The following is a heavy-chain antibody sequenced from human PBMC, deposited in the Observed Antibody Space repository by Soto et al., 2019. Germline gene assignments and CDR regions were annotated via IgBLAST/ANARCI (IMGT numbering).Heavy chain of an antibody. CDR2: ISYDGSNK. J-gene: IGHJ5*02. D-gene: IGHD1-1*01. Sequence: VGSLRLSCAASGFTFSSYGMHWVRQAPGKGLEWLAVISYDGSNKYYAGSVKGRFTISRDNSKNTLYLQMNSLRAEDTAVYYWVPASWFDPCGLGTLVT. CDR1: GFTFSSYG. V-gene: IGHV3-30*03. CDR3: VPASWFDP.